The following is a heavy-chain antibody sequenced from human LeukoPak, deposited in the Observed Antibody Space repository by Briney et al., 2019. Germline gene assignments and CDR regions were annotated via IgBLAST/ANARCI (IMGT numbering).Heavy chain of an antibody. CDR3: AKDWTGTKPFDL. CDR1: GFAFSSYA. D-gene: IGHD3/OR15-3a*01. J-gene: IGHJ2*01. CDR2: ISGSGGST. V-gene: IGHV3-23*01. Sequence: RGSLRLSCAASGFAFSSYAISWVRQAPGKGLEWISSISGSGGSTYYADSVKGRFTISRDNSKNTLYLQMNSLRAEDTAVYYCAKDWTGTKPFDLWGRGTLVTVSS.